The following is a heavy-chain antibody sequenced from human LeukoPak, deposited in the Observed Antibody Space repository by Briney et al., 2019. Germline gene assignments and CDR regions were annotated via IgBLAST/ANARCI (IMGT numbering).Heavy chain of an antibody. CDR3: ARSRITIFGVVILVDAFDI. V-gene: IGHV4-59*01. Sequence: SETLSLTCTVSGGSISSYYWSWIRQPPGKGLERIGYIYYSGSTNYNPSLKSRVTISVDTSKNQFSLKLSSVTAADTAVYYCARSRITIFGVVILVDAFDIWGQGTMVTVSS. CDR2: IYYSGST. J-gene: IGHJ3*02. CDR1: GGSISSYY. D-gene: IGHD3-3*01.